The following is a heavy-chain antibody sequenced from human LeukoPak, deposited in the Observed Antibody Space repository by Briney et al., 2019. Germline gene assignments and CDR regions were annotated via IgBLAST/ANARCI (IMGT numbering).Heavy chain of an antibody. CDR2: IIPIFGAA. Sequence: GASVKVSCKASGGTFSSYANSWVRQAPGQGLEWMGGIIPIFGAANYAQKFQGRVTITTDESTSTAYMELSSLRSEDTAVYYCARESQLLHEYSTGAGAFDIWGQGTMVTVSS. CDR3: ARESQLLHEYSTGAGAFDI. CDR1: GGTFSSYA. J-gene: IGHJ3*02. V-gene: IGHV1-69*05. D-gene: IGHD2-2*01.